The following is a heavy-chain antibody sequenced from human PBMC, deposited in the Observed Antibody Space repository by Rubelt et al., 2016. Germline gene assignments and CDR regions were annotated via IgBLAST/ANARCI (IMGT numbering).Heavy chain of an antibody. CDR3: ARGGDYDGFDI. CDR2: SSSSGGYT. D-gene: IGHD4-17*01. Sequence: QLGMRGGGLVQPGGSLRLSCAASGFTFSDYYMSWIRQAPGKGLEWVSYVSSSSGGYTNYADSVKGRFTISRDDAKNSLYLQMNSLRAEDTAVYYCARGGDYDGFDIWGQGTMVTVS. J-gene: IGHJ3*02. CDR1: GFTFSDYY. V-gene: IGHV3-11*05.